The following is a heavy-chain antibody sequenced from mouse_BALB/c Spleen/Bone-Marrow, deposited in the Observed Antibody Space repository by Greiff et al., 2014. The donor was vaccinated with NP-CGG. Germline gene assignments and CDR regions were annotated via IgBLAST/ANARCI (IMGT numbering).Heavy chain of an antibody. J-gene: IGHJ2*01. CDR1: GYAFTDYL. Sequence: LVESGAELVRPGTSVKVSCKASGYAFTDYLMEWLKQRPGQGLEWIGVINPGSGSTNYNEKFKDKATLTADTSSNTAYMQLSSLTSDDSAVYFCARYDGYPDYWGQGTTLTVSS. CDR2: INPGSGST. D-gene: IGHD2-3*01. V-gene: IGHV1-54*03. CDR3: ARYDGYPDY.